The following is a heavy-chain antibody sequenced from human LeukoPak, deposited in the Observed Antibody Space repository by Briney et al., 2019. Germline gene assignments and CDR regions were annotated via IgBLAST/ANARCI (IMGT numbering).Heavy chain of an antibody. CDR1: GYTFTGYY. D-gene: IGHD5-18*01. CDR2: INPNSGGT. Sequence: ASVKVSCKASGYTFTGYYMHWVRQAPGQGLEWMGWINPNSGGTNYAQKFQGRVTMTGDTSISTAYMELSRLSSDDTAIYYCAGRPDTAIVPIFDYWGQGTLVTVSS. CDR3: AGRPDTAIVPIFDY. V-gene: IGHV1-2*02. J-gene: IGHJ4*02.